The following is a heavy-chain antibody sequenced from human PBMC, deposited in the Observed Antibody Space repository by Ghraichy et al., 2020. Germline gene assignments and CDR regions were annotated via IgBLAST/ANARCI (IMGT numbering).Heavy chain of an antibody. Sequence: GSLRLSCAASGFTVSSKYMSWVRQAPGKGLEYVSVIYTGGETYYADSVKGRFTISRDISKNTVYLQMNSLRAEDTAVYYCARDGGSSWYGGAIDYWGQGTLVTVSS. D-gene: IGHD6-13*01. CDR2: IYTGGET. CDR3: ARDGGSSWYGGAIDY. V-gene: IGHV3-53*01. CDR1: GFTVSSKY. J-gene: IGHJ4*02.